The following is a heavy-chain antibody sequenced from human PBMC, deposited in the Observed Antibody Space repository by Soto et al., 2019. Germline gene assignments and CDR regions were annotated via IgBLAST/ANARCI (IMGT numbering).Heavy chain of an antibody. V-gene: IGHV4-30-2*06. D-gene: IGHD3-10*01. CDR3: ARGHYFGSGSTD. Sequence: PSETLSLTCAVSGDSISGGGFSWNWIRQSPGKGLEWIGYIYPSGTSYFNPSLKSRVSISLDKSRNQSSLRLSSMTAADTAVYYCARGHYFGSGSTDWGHGTLVTVSS. J-gene: IGHJ4*01. CDR2: IYPSGTS. CDR1: GDSISGGGFS.